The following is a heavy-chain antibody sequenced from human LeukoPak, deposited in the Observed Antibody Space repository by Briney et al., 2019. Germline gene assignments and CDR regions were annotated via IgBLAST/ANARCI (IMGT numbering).Heavy chain of an antibody. Sequence: PSETLSLTCAVYGGSFSGYYWSWIRQPPGKGLEWIGEINHSGSTNYNLSLKSRVTISVDRSKNQFSLKLSSVTAADTAVYYCARDKSHCSGGSCYYYGMDVWGQGTTVTVSS. CDR1: GGSFSGYY. J-gene: IGHJ6*02. D-gene: IGHD2-15*01. V-gene: IGHV4-34*01. CDR3: ARDKSHCSGGSCYYYGMDV. CDR2: INHSGST.